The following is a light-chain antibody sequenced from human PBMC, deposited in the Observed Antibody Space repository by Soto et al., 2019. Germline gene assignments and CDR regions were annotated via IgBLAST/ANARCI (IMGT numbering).Light chain of an antibody. J-gene: IGKJ3*01. CDR1: RSVTSSY. CDR2: GAS. Sequence: EIVLTQSPGTLSLSPGERATLSCRASRSVTSSYLAWYQQKPGQAPRLLIYGASSRATGIPDWFSGSGSGTDFTLTISRLAPEDFAVYYCQQYGSSPFTFGPGTKVDIK. CDR3: QQYGSSPFT. V-gene: IGKV3-20*01.